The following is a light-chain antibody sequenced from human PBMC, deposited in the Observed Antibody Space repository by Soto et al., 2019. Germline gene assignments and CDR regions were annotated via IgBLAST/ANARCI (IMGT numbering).Light chain of an antibody. J-gene: IGLJ1*01. V-gene: IGLV1-47*01. Sequence: QSVLTQPPSASGTPRQRVTISCSGSSSNIGSNYVYWYQQLPGTAPKLLIYRNNQRPSGVPDRFSGSKSGTSASLAISGLRSEDEADYYCAAWDDSHYVFGTGTQLTVL. CDR3: AAWDDSHYV. CDR2: RNN. CDR1: SSNIGSNY.